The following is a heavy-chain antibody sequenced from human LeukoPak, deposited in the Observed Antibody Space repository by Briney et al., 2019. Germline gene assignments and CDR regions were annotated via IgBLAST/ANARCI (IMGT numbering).Heavy chain of an antibody. CDR1: GFTFSSYA. J-gene: IGHJ6*04. V-gene: IGHV3-30*04. CDR3: AELGITMIGGV. Sequence: GGSLRLSCAASGFTFSSYAIHWVRQAPGKGLEWVAVISYDGSDKYYADSVKGRFTISRDNSKNTLYLQMNSLRAEDTAVYYCAELGITMIGGVWGKGTTVTISS. D-gene: IGHD3-10*02. CDR2: ISYDGSDK.